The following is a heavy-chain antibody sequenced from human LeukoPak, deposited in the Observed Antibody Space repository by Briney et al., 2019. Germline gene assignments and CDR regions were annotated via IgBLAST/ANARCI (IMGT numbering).Heavy chain of an antibody. CDR3: ARDQPLPDY. CDR2: IYYSGST. CDR1: GGSISSYY. Sequence: PPETLSLTCTVSGGSISSYYWSWIRQPPGKGLEWIGYIYYSGSTNYNPSLKSRVTISVDTSKNQFSLKLSSVTAADTAVYYCARDQPLPDYWGQGTLVTVSS. J-gene: IGHJ4*02. V-gene: IGHV4-59*01.